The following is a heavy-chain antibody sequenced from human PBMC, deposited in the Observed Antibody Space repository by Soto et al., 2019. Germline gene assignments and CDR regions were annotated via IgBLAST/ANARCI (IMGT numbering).Heavy chain of an antibody. Sequence: QVQLQESGPGLVKHSETLSLTCSVSGVSTSNHYWTWIRKPPGQGPEWIGCIYYRGTTNYNASFNSRVTISVDTSKNQFSLKLTSVTTADTAVYYCARGGGSPYHDHEFDYWGQGILVTVSS. J-gene: IGHJ4*02. V-gene: IGHV4-59*11. CDR2: IYYRGTT. CDR1: GVSTSNHY. D-gene: IGHD2-2*01. CDR3: ARGGGSPYHDHEFDY.